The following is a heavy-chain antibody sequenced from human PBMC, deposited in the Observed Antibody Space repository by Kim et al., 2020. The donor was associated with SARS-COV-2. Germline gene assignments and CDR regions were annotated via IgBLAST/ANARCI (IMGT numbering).Heavy chain of an antibody. CDR3: ARGTGRSSGWYDGEEY. J-gene: IGHJ4*02. CDR1: GFVFSSYS. CDR2: ISYDGGIK. V-gene: IGHV3-30*04. Sequence: GGSLRLSCSASGFVFSSYSMHWVRQAPSKGLEWVAFISYDGGIKYYADSVKGRFTISRDTSKNRLFLQMNSLGAEDTAVYYCARGTGRSSGWYDGEEYWGQGTLVTVSS. D-gene: IGHD6-19*01.